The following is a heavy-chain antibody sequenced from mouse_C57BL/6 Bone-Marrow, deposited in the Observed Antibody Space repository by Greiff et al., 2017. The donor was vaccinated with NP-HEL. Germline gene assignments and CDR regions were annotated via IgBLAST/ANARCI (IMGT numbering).Heavy chain of an antibody. CDR3: TRDDYYGSSYLFDY. D-gene: IGHD1-1*01. CDR1: GFTFSSYA. Sequence: EVQLVESGEGLVKPGGSLKLSCAASGFTFSSYAMSWVRQTPEKRLEWVAYISSGGDYIYYADTVKGRVTFSIDNARNTLYLQLSSLTSEDTAMYSCTRDDYYGSSYLFDYWGQGTTLTVSS. CDR2: ISSGGDYI. V-gene: IGHV5-9-1*02. J-gene: IGHJ2*01.